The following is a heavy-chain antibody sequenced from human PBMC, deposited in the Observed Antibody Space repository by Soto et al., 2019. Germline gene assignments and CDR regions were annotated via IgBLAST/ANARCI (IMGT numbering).Heavy chain of an antibody. D-gene: IGHD3-3*01. CDR3: AKLSGPLPVVAAFGVAIDY. CDR1: GFTFSSYA. Sequence: PGGSLRLSCAASGFTFSSYAMSWVRQAPGKGLEWVSAISGSGGSTYYADSVKGRFTISRDNSKNTLYLQMNSLRAEDTAVYYCAKLSGPLPVVAAFGVAIDYWGQGTLVTVSS. V-gene: IGHV3-23*01. J-gene: IGHJ4*02. CDR2: ISGSGGST.